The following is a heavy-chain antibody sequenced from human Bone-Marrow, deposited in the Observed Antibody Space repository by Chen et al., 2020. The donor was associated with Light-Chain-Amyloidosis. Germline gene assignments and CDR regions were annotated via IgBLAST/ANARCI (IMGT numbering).Heavy chain of an antibody. Sequence: EVQLVESGGGLVQPGGSLRLSCEASGFTFSNFWMHWVRQAPGKGLVWVARMNMDGSVRTHADYVKGRFTISRDNAKNTLYLQMNSLRVEDTALYYCVNDYGGPFDFWGQGTLVTVSS. CDR1: GFTFSNFW. CDR2: MNMDGSVR. CDR3: VNDYGGPFDF. D-gene: IGHD4-17*01. J-gene: IGHJ4*02. V-gene: IGHV3-74*01.